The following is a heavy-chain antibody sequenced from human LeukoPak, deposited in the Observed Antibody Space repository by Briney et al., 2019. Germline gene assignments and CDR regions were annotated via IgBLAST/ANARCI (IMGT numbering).Heavy chain of an antibody. CDR3: AKDNYGDYGGYYYYYMDV. V-gene: IGHV3-53*05. CDR1: GFTVSSNY. J-gene: IGHJ6*03. D-gene: IGHD4-17*01. CDR2: IYSGGST. Sequence: PGGSLRLSCAASGFTVSSNYMSWVRQAPGKGLEWVSVIYSGGSTYYADSVKGRFTISRDNSKNTLYLQMNSLRAEDTAVYYCAKDNYGDYGGYYYYYMDVWGKGTTVTVSS.